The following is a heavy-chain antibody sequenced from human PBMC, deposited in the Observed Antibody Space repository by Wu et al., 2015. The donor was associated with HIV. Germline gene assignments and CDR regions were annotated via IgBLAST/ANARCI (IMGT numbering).Heavy chain of an antibody. V-gene: IGHV1-69*18. CDR2: IIPIFGTA. Sequence: QVQLVQSGAEVKKPGSSVKVSCKASGGTFSSYAISWVRQAPGQGLEWMGRIIPIFGTANYAQKFQGRSSRLPRTKNPRSTAYXEAEQPERSEDTAPVYYCAKKKTGYKAKFAADYWGQRERWYTVSS. CDR1: GGTFSSYA. D-gene: IGHD1-14*01. J-gene: IGHJ4*01. CDR3: AKKKTGYKAKFAADY.